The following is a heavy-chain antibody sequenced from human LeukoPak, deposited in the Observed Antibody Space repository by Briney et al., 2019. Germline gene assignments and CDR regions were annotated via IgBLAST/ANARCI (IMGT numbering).Heavy chain of an antibody. CDR3: ANPSGSSVAGSFDY. CDR2: ISGSSGST. D-gene: IGHD6-19*01. V-gene: IGHV3-23*01. J-gene: IGHJ4*02. CDR1: GFTFSSYA. Sequence: PGGALRLSCAASGFTFSSYAMSWVRQAPGKGLEWVSAISGSSGSTYYADSVKGRFTISRDNSKNTLYLQMNSLRAEDTAVYYCANPSGSSVAGSFDYWGQGTLVTVSS.